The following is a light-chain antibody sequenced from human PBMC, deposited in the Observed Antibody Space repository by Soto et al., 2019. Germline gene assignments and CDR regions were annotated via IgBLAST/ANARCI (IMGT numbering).Light chain of an antibody. CDR3: QQCYSTPSVT. Sequence: DILMTQSPSSMSASVGDRVTITCRASQSISAYLNWYQQKPGKAPKLLIYAASSWPSGVPSRFSGSGSGTDFTLTISRLQPEDSATYYCQQCYSTPSVTFGPGTKVDIK. V-gene: IGKV1-39*01. J-gene: IGKJ3*01. CDR1: QSISAY. CDR2: AAS.